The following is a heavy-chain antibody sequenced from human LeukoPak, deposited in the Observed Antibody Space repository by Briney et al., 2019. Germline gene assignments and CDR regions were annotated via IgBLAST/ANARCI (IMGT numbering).Heavy chain of an antibody. J-gene: IGHJ5*02. CDR2: IYYSGST. D-gene: IGHD1-7*01. Sequence: SETLSLTCTVSGGSISSGGYYWSWIRQHPGKGLEWIGYIYYSGSTYYNPSLKSRVTISVDTSKNQFSLKLSSVTAADTAVYYCARDGYNWNSGWFDLWGQGTLVTVSS. CDR3: ARDGYNWNSGWFDL. V-gene: IGHV4-31*03. CDR1: GGSISSGGYY.